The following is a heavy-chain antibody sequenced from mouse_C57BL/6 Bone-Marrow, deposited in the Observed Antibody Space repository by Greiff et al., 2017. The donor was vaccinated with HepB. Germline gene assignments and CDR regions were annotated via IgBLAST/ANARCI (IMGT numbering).Heavy chain of an antibody. CDR1: GYTFTSYW. J-gene: IGHJ3*01. D-gene: IGHD2-3*01. CDR2: IAPNSGGT. Sequence: QVQLQQPGAELVKPGASVKLSCKASGYTFTSYWMHWVKQRPGRGLEWIGRIAPNSGGTKYNEKFKSKATFTVDKPSSTAYMQLSSLTSEDAAVYYCARWGMAHRGFAYWGQGTLVTVSA. V-gene: IGHV1-72*01. CDR3: ARWGMAHRGFAY.